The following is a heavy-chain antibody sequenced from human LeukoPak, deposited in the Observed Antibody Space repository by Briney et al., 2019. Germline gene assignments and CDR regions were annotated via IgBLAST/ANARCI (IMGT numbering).Heavy chain of an antibody. CDR3: AREDSGYGTYDY. CDR2: IYYSGGT. CDR1: GXSISSYY. J-gene: IGHJ4*02. V-gene: IGHV4-59*01. Sequence: SETLSLTCTVSGXSISSYYWSWIRQPPGKGLEWIGYIYYSGGTNYNPSLKSRVTMSVDTSRNQFSLKLYSVTAADTAVYYCAREDSGYGTYDYWGQGTLVTVSS. D-gene: IGHD5-12*01.